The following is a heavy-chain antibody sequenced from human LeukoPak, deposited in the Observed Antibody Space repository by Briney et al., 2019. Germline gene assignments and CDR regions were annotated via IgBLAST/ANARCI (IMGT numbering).Heavy chain of an antibody. J-gene: IGHJ4*02. V-gene: IGHV3-23*01. D-gene: IGHD6-19*01. CDR1: GFTFNAYA. CDR3: ARESDPSGRYGAPFDN. CDR2: VFAGGSST. Sequence: PGGSLRLSCAASGFTFNAYAMSWVRQAPGKGLEWVSTVFAGGSSTNYADSVRGRFTVSRDNSKNTLYLQINNLRVEDTALYYCARESDPSGRYGAPFDNWGQGTLVTVSS.